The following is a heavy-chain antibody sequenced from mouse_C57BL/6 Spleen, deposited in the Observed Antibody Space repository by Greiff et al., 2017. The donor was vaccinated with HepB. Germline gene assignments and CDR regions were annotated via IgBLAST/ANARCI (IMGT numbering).Heavy chain of an antibody. CDR3: ARWVDFLFDY. J-gene: IGHJ2*01. D-gene: IGHD1-1*02. CDR1: GYTFTDYN. V-gene: IGHV1-18*01. Sequence: EVKLMESGPELVKPGASVKIPCKASGYTFTDYNMDWVKQSHGKSLEWIGDINPNNGGTIYTQKFKGKATLTVDKSSSTAYMELRSLTSEDTAVYYCARWVDFLFDYWGQGTTLTVSS. CDR2: INPNNGGT.